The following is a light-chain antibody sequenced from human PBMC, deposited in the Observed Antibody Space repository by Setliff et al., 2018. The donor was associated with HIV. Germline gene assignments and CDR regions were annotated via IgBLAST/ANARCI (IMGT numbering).Light chain of an antibody. J-gene: IGLJ1*01. Sequence: QSALVQPASVSGSPGQSITISCTGTSGDVGRYNLVSWYQQQPGKPPKLMIYQASKRPSGVSNRFSGSKSGNTASLTISGLQAEDEADYYCCSNTGSNTYVFGTGTKVTVL. CDR1: SGDVGRYNL. CDR2: QAS. V-gene: IGLV2-23*01. CDR3: CSNTGSNTYV.